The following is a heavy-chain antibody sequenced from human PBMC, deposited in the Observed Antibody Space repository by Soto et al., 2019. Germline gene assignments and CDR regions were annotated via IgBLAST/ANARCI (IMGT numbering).Heavy chain of an antibody. CDR3: AKEFSDLVPPAIRIFDY. CDR1: GFTFSSYG. Sequence: QVQLVESGGGVVQPGRSLRLSCAASGFTFSSYGMHWVRQAPGKGLEWVAVISYDGSNKYYADCVKGRFTIFRDNSKNTLYLQMNSLIANDTAVYYCAKEFSDLVPPAIRIFDYWGQGTLVTVSS. V-gene: IGHV3-30*18. D-gene: IGHD2-2*02. CDR2: ISYDGSNK. J-gene: IGHJ4*02.